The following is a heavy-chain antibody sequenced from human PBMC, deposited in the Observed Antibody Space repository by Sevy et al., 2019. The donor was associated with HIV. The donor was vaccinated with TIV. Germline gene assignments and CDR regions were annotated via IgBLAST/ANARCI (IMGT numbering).Heavy chain of an antibody. J-gene: IGHJ4*02. CDR1: GCTFSSYW. V-gene: IGHV3-7*01. CDR3: ARIQATIVATIDYFDY. CDR2: IKQEGSEK. Sequence: GGSLRLSCAASGCTFSSYWMSWVRQAPGKGLEWVANIKQEGSEKYYVDSVKGRFTISRDNAKNSPYLQMNSLRAEVTAVYYCARIQATIVATIDYFDYWGQGTLVTVSS. D-gene: IGHD5-12*01.